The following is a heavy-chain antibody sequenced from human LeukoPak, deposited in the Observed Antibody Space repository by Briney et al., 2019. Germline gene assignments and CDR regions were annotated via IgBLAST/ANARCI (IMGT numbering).Heavy chain of an antibody. Sequence: SGTLSLTCAVSGASISSNWWNWVRQPPGKGLEWIGEIHHSGSANYNPSLKSRVTISLDTSENHFSLRLSSVTAADTAVYYCVRDGGPYSSSWYPPFDYWGQGTLVTVSS. D-gene: IGHD6-13*01. J-gene: IGHJ4*02. CDR3: VRDGGPYSSSWYPPFDY. CDR1: GASISSNW. CDR2: IHHSGSA. V-gene: IGHV4-4*02.